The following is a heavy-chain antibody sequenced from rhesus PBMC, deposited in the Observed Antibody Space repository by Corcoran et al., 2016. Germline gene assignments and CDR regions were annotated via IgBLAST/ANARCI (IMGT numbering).Heavy chain of an antibody. J-gene: IGHJ6*01. CDR3: ARAGTTSDYGLDS. CDR2: ISYSGST. D-gene: IGHD1-26*01. CDR1: GGSISSSYYY. Sequence: QVQLQESGPGLVKPSETLSLTCAVSGGSISSSYYYWSWIRQAPGKGLGWIGYISYSGSTSHNPPLKSRVTISRDTSKNQFSLKLSSVTAADTAVYYCARAGTTSDYGLDSWGQGVVVTVSS. V-gene: IGHV4-122*02.